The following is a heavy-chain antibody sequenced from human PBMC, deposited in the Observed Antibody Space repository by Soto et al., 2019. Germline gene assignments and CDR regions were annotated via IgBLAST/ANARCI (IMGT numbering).Heavy chain of an antibody. V-gene: IGHV3-23*01. Sequence: GGSLRLSCAASGFTFTNYAMTWVRQAPGKGLEWVSVTSGSGGSTYYADSVKGRFTISRDNSKNTLYLQMDSLRAEDTAVYYCAKVIVVIAAAGDYFDHWGQGTLVTVSS. D-gene: IGHD2-21*01. CDR3: AKVIVVIAAAGDYFDH. CDR1: GFTFTNYA. J-gene: IGHJ4*02. CDR2: TSGSGGST.